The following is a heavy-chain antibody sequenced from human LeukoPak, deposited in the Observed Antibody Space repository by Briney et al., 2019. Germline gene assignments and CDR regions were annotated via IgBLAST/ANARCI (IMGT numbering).Heavy chain of an antibody. J-gene: IGHJ4*02. CDR2: IYYSGST. V-gene: IGHV4-59*12. CDR1: GGSISSYY. D-gene: IGHD5-18*01. CDR3: ASVDVDTAMVASFDY. Sequence: SETLSLTCTVSGGSISSYYWSWIRQPPGKGLEWIGYIYYSGSTNYNPSLKSRVTISVDTSKNQFSLKLSSVTAADTAVYYCASVDVDTAMVASFDYWGQGTLVTVSS.